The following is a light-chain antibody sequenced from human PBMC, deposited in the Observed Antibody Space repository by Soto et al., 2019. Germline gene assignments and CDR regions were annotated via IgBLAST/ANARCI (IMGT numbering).Light chain of an antibody. CDR2: WAS. CDR3: QQYYSTPPT. V-gene: IGKV4-1*01. CDR1: QSVLYSSNNKNY. Sequence: DIVMTQSPDPLAVSLGERDTINCKSSQSVLYSSNNKNYLAWYQQKPGQPPKLLIYWASTRESGVPDRFSGSGSGADFTLTVSSLQAEDVAVYYCQQYYSTPPTFGQGTKLEIK. J-gene: IGKJ2*01.